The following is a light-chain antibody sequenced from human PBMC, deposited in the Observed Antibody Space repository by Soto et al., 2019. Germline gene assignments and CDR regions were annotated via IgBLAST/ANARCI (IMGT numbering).Light chain of an antibody. Sequence: IVLAQSPATLSLSPGERATLSCRASHSVSNYLAWYQQKPGQAPRLLIYDASNRASGIPARFRGSGSAIDFTLTIISLDPEDFAVSYCQHSSKGPPVTFTGGT. V-gene: IGKV3-11*01. CDR2: DAS. CDR1: HSVSNY. CDR3: QHSSKGPPVT. J-gene: IGKJ4*01.